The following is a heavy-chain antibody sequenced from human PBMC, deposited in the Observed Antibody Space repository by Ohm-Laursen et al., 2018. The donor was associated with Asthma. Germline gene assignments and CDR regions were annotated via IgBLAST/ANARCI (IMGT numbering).Heavy chain of an antibody. J-gene: IGHJ4*02. D-gene: IGHD3-9*01. V-gene: IGHV4-59*01. Sequence: GTLSLTCTVSGGSISSYYWSWIRQPPGRELEWIAYMFSSGGANYNPSLKSRVTLSTDTSKNQVSLRLSSATAADTALYFCARLDWAKSMFDSWGQGTLVTVSS. CDR1: GGSISSYY. CDR2: MFSSGGA. CDR3: ARLDWAKSMFDS.